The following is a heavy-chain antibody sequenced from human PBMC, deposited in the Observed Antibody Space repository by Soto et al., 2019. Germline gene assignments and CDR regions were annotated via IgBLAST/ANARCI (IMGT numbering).Heavy chain of an antibody. Sequence: ASVKVSCKASGYTFTSYGISWVRQAPGQGLEWMGWISAYNGNTNYAQKLQGRVTMTTDTSTSTAYMELRSLRSDDTAVYYCARGWRLWFGDRADYYGMDVWGQGTTVTVSS. CDR2: ISAYNGNT. CDR3: ARGWRLWFGDRADYYGMDV. D-gene: IGHD3-10*01. V-gene: IGHV1-18*04. CDR1: GYTFTSYG. J-gene: IGHJ6*02.